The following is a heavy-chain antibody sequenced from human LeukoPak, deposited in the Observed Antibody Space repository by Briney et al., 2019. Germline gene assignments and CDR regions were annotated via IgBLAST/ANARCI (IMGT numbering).Heavy chain of an antibody. CDR3: ARDLWGANSY. J-gene: IGHJ4*02. D-gene: IGHD2/OR15-2a*01. CDR1: GLAFSTYA. CDR2: ISYDGTNK. Sequence: GGSLRLSCAASGLAFSTYAMHWVRQAPDKGLEWMAAISYDGTNKYYSDSVKGRFTISRDNSKNTLYLQMNSLRAEDTAVYYCARDLWGANSYWGQGSLVTVSS. V-gene: IGHV3-30-3*01.